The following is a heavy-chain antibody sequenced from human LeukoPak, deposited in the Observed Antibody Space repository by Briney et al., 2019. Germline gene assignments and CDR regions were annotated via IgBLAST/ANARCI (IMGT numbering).Heavy chain of an antibody. CDR3: ARGKDRELLYPIDY. Sequence: GSLRLSCAASGFTFSSFWMTWVRQAPGKGLEWIGEINHSGSTHYSPSLKSRVTISVDTSKNQFSLKLSSVTAADTAVYYCARGKDRELLYPIDYWGQGTLVTVSS. D-gene: IGHD3-10*01. CDR2: INHSGST. J-gene: IGHJ4*02. CDR1: GFTFSSFW. V-gene: IGHV4-34*01.